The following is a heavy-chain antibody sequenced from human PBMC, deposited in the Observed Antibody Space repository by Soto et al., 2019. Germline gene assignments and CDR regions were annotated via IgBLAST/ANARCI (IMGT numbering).Heavy chain of an antibody. J-gene: IGHJ6*02. CDR2: ISGSAANT. CDR3: AKSPDFYYDGMDV. Sequence: EVQLLESGGGLVQPGGSQRLSCAASGFTFSGYAMTWVRQAPGKGLEWVSSISGSAANTYYADSVKGRFTISRDNSKNTLSLQMTSLRADDTAVYYCAKSPDFYYDGMDVWGQGTTVTVSS. CDR1: GFTFSGYA. V-gene: IGHV3-23*01.